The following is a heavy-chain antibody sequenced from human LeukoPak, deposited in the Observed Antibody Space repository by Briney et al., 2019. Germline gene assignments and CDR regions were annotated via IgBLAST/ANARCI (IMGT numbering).Heavy chain of an antibody. J-gene: IGHJ4*02. CDR1: GFTFSSYS. V-gene: IGHV3-21*01. D-gene: IGHD6-19*01. Sequence: GGSLRLSCAASGFTFSSYSMNWVRQAPGKGLEWVSSISSSSSYIYYADSVKGRFTISRDNAKNSLYLQMNSLRAEDTAVYYCARGGQWLVPTYFDYWGQGTLVTVSS. CDR2: ISSSSSYI. CDR3: ARGGQWLVPTYFDY.